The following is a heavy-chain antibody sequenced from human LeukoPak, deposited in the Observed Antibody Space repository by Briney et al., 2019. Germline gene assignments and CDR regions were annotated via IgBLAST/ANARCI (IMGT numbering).Heavy chain of an antibody. CDR2: IYYSGST. CDR1: GGSISSSSYY. Sequence: PSEALSLTCTVSGGSISSSSYYWGWIRQPPGKGLEWIGSIYYSGSTYYNPSLKSRVTISVDTSKNQFSLKLSSVTAADTAVYYCATFYGDYRMDSFDYWGQGTLVTVSS. J-gene: IGHJ4*02. CDR3: ATFYGDYRMDSFDY. D-gene: IGHD4-17*01. V-gene: IGHV4-39*01.